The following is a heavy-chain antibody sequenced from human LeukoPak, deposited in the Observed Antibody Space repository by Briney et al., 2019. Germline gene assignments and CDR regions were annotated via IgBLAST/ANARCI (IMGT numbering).Heavy chain of an antibody. J-gene: IGHJ4*02. Sequence: ASLKVSCKASGYTFTSYYMYWVRQAPGQGLEWMGWINPNSGGTNYAQKFQGRVTMTRDTSISTAYMELSRLRSDDTAVYYCARAHPPYYYDSSGYYWESGGFDYWGQGTLVTVSS. CDR1: GYTFTSYY. V-gene: IGHV1-2*02. CDR2: INPNSGGT. D-gene: IGHD3-22*01. CDR3: ARAHPPYYYDSSGYYWESGGFDY.